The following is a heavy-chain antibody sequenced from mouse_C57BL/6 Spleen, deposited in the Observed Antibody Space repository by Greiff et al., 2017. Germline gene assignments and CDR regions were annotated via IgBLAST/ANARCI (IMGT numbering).Heavy chain of an antibody. D-gene: IGHD2-5*01. CDR2: ISDGGSYT. Sequence: EVQLVESGGGLVKPGGYLSLSCAASGFTFTSYAMSWVRQTPAKRLEGVATISDGGSYTYYPDNVKGRFTISRDNAKNHLYLQMSHLKSEDAAMYYCARDDYSNPYAGWGQGTLVTVSA. CDR3: ARDDYSNPYAG. CDR1: GFTFTSYA. J-gene: IGHJ3*01. V-gene: IGHV5-4*01.